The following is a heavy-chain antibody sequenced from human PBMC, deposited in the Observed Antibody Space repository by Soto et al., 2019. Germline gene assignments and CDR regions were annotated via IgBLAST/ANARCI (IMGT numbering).Heavy chain of an antibody. Sequence: GGSLRLSCAASGFTFSGSAMHWVRQASGKGLEWVGRIRSKANSYATAYAASVKGRFTISRDDSKNTAYLQMNSLKTGDTAVYYCTRHFDSGYDYERRYYYYGMDVWGQGTTVTVSS. CDR1: GFTFSGSA. J-gene: IGHJ6*02. CDR2: IRSKANSYAT. D-gene: IGHD5-12*01. CDR3: TRHFDSGYDYERRYYYYGMDV. V-gene: IGHV3-73*01.